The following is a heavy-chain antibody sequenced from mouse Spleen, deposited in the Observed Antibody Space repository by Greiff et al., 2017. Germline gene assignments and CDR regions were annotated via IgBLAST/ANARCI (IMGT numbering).Heavy chain of an antibody. CDR3: TRFEVRRGYYVDY. CDR2: IYPGNSDT. CDR1: GYSFTSYW. V-gene: IGHV1-5*01. D-gene: IGHD2-14*01. Sequence: EVKLVESGTVLARPGASVKMSCKASGYSFTSYWMHWVKQRPGQGLEWIGAIYPGNSDTSYNQKFKGKAKLTAVTSASTAYMELSSLTNEDSAVYYCTRFEVRRGYYVDYWGQGTTLTVSS. J-gene: IGHJ2*01.